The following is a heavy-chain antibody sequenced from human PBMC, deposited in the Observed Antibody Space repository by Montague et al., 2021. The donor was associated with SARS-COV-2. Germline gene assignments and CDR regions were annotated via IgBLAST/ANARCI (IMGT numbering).Heavy chain of an antibody. J-gene: IGHJ4*02. CDR1: GVSISSGYY. D-gene: IGHD3-3*01. CDR3: ASSGVGIFVFSYFDS. Sequence: SETLSLTCSVYGVSISSGYYWGCSRHPPGKGLLWFGRRYQNGANYYNPPLKRPVTILLATTKNQFSLSLTTATAADTAVYYCASSGVGIFVFSYFDSWGQGTLVIVSS. V-gene: IGHV4-38-2*02. CDR2: RYQNGAN.